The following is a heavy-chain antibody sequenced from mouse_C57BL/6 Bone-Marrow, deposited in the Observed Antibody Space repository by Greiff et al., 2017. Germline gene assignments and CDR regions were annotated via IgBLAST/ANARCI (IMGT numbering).Heavy chain of an antibody. CDR3: ASDYYARRGDFDV. D-gene: IGHD1-1*01. Sequence: EVKLMESGPGLVKPSQSLSLTCSVTGYSITSGYYWNWIRQFPGNKLEWMGYISYDGSNNYNPPLKNRISITRDTSKNQFFLKLNSVTTEDTATYYCASDYYARRGDFDVWGTGTTVTVSS. V-gene: IGHV3-6*01. CDR2: ISYDGSN. J-gene: IGHJ1*03. CDR1: GYSITSGYY.